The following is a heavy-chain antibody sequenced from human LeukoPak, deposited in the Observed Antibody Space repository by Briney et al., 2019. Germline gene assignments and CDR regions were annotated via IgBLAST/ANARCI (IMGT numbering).Heavy chain of an antibody. CDR1: GFTFDDYA. CDR2: ISWDGGST. V-gene: IGHV3-43D*03. D-gene: IGHD3-22*01. CDR3: AKDMGYYDSSGYYQYYFDY. Sequence: GGSLRLSCAASGFTFDDYAMHWVRQAPGKGLEWVSLISWDGGSTYYADSVKGRFTISRDNSKNSLYLQMNSLRAEDTALYYCAKDMGYYDSSGYYQYYFDYWGQGTLVTVSS. J-gene: IGHJ4*02.